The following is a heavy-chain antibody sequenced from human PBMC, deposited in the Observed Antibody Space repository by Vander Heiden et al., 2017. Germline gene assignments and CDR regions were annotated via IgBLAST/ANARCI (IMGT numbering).Heavy chain of an antibody. CDR1: GFTFSDYY. Sequence: QVQLVESGGGLVKPGGSLRLSCAASGFTFSDYYMSWIRQAPGKGLEWVSYISSSGRTRDDADSVKGRFTISRDNAKNSLYMKMNSLRAEDTAVDDCARDKGYFDYWGQGTLVTVSS. V-gene: IGHV3-11*01. CDR2: ISSSGRTR. J-gene: IGHJ4*02. CDR3: ARDKGYFDY.